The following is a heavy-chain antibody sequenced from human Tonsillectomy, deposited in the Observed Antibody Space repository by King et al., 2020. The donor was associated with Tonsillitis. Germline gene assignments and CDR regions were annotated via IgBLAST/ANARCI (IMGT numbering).Heavy chain of an antibody. D-gene: IGHD5-12*01. V-gene: IGHV5-10-1*03. CDR1: GYIFTAYW. CDR2: IDPTDSYT. Sequence: EVQLVESGAEVKKSGESLRISCKGAGYIFTAYWISWVRQMPGKGLEWMGRIDPTDSYTNYSPSFQGHVTISADKSISTAYLQWSTLKAPDSAMYYCARHYSPRPYSGPGYYMDVWGKGTTVTVSS. J-gene: IGHJ6*03. CDR3: ARHYSPRPYSGPGYYMDV.